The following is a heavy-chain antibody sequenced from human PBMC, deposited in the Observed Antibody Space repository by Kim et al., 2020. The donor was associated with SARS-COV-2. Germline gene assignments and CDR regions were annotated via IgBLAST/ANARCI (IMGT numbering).Heavy chain of an antibody. CDR3: ATTIVKPNKRTYYFDY. CDR2: TSPDGGST. V-gene: IGHV3-74*01. CDR1: GFTFSNHW. J-gene: IGHJ4*01. D-gene: IGHD1-26*01. Sequence: GGSLRLSCSASGFTFSNHWMHWVRHAPGKGLVWVSRTSPDGGSTDYADSVRGRFTISRDNTKNTLYLQMNSLRADDTAVYYCATTIVKPNKRTYYFDYWG.